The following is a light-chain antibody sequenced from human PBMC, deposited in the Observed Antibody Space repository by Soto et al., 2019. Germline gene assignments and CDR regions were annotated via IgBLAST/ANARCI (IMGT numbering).Light chain of an antibody. CDR3: QQYNSDWP. V-gene: IGKV1-5*01. J-gene: IGKJ1*01. CDR2: DAS. Sequence: GERGPIPCRASQSISSWLAWYQQKAGKAPKLLIFDASSLNRGVSSRFSGSGSGTDFTLTISGLQPDDFATYFCQQYNSDWPFGQGTKVDIK. CDR1: QSISSW.